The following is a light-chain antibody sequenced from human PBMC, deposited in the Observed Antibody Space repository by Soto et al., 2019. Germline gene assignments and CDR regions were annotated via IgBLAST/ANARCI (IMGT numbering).Light chain of an antibody. CDR2: KAS. CDR1: QTISSW. Sequence: DIQMTQSPSTLSGSVGDRVTITCRASQTISSWLAWYQQKPGKAPTLLIYKASTLKSGVPSRFSGSGSGTEFTLTISSLQPADFATYYCHQYNSYSEAFGQGTKVELK. V-gene: IGKV1-5*03. J-gene: IGKJ1*01. CDR3: HQYNSYSEA.